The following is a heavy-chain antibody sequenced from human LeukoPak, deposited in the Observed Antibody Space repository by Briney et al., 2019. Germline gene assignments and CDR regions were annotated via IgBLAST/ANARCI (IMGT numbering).Heavy chain of an antibody. J-gene: IGHJ5*02. CDR2: INIGGTNT. Sequence: GGSLRLSCAASGFTFNDYYMSWIRQAPGKGLEWLSYINIGGTNTHYADSVKGRFTISRDNAKKSLYLEMNNLRAEDTAVYYCATDGAGFDTWGQGVLVTLSS. CDR1: GFTFNDYY. V-gene: IGHV3-11*01. CDR3: ATDGAGFDT.